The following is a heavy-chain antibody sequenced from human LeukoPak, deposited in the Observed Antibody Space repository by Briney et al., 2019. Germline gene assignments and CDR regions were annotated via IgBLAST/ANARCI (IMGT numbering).Heavy chain of an antibody. CDR3: ASRYYFDY. V-gene: IGHV4-61*05. J-gene: IGHJ4*02. CDR1: GGSISSRSYY. CDR2: IYYSGST. D-gene: IGHD3-16*02. Sequence: PSETLSLTCTVSGGSISSRSYYWGWIRQPPGKGLEWIGYIYYSGSTNYNPSLKSRVTISVDTSKNQFSLKLSSVTAADTAVYYCASRYYFDYWGQGTLVTVSS.